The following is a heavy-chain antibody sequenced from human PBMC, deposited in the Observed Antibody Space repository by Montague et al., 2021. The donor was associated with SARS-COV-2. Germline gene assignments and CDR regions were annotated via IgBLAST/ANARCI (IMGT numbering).Heavy chain of an antibody. CDR3: ARGPRITMIVVVITDIWFDP. D-gene: IGHD3-22*01. Sequence: SETLSLTCAVYGGSVSGYYWSWISQPPGKELEWIGGINNSGSTNYNPSLKSRVTISVDTSKNQFSPKLSSVTAADTAVYYCARGPRITMIVVVITDIWFDPWGQGTLVTVSS. J-gene: IGHJ5*02. CDR1: GGSVSGYY. V-gene: IGHV4-34*01. CDR2: INNSGST.